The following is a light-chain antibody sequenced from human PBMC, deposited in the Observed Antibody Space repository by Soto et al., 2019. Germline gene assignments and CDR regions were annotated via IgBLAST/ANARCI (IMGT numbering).Light chain of an antibody. CDR3: GSYTSATTWV. CDR2: RVI. Sequence: QSALTQPASVSGSPGQSITISCTGTSSDIGRYDYVSWYQQFPGKAPKLMIYRVINRPSGVSDRFSGSKSGNSASLSISGLQHEDEASYFCGSYTSATTWVFGGGTKVTVL. V-gene: IGLV2-14*03. CDR1: SSDIGRYDY. J-gene: IGLJ3*02.